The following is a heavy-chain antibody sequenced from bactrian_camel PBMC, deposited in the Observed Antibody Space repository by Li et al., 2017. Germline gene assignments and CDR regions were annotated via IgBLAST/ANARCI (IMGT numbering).Heavy chain of an antibody. V-gene: IGHV3S31*01. D-gene: IGHD1*01. CDR1: GFTFSTYA. CDR3: ATGLGLIWWYADFDFSY. Sequence: DVQLVESGGGLVQPGGSLRLSCAASGFTFSTYAMSWVRQAPGKGLEWVSLITSSGGTPLYADSVKGRFTISRDNAKNTLYLHMNSLKTEGTGVYYCATGLGLIWWYADFDFSYWGQGTQVTVS. CDR2: ITSSGGTP. J-gene: IGHJ6*01.